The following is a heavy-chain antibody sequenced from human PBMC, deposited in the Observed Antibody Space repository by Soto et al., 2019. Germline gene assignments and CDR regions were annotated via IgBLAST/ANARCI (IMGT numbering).Heavy chain of an antibody. CDR3: ARGPNYYDSPPWFDP. D-gene: IGHD3-22*01. V-gene: IGHV3-48*02. Sequence: PGGSLRLSCAASGFTFSSYSMNWVRQAPGKGLEWVSYISSSSSTIYYADSVKGRFTISRDNAKNSLYLQMNSLRDEDTAVYYCARGPNYYDSPPWFDPWGQGTLVTVSS. CDR2: ISSSSSTI. CDR1: GFTFSSYS. J-gene: IGHJ5*02.